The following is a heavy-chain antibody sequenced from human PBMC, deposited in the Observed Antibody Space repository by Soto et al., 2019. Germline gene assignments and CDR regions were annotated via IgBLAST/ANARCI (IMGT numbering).Heavy chain of an antibody. D-gene: IGHD2-15*01. CDR1: GYTFTGYY. J-gene: IGHJ4*02. CDR2: INPNSGGT. V-gene: IGHV1-2*02. Sequence: ASVKVSCKASGYTFTGYYMHWVRQAPGQGLEWVGWINPNSGGTNYAQKFQGRVTMTRDTSISTAYMDLSRLRSDDTAVYYCARAKTGYCSGGSCSFFDYWGQGTRVTVSS. CDR3: ARAKTGYCSGGSCSFFDY.